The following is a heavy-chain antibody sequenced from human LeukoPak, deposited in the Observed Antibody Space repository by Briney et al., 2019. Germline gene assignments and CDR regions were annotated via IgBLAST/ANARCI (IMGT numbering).Heavy chain of an antibody. V-gene: IGHV5-51*01. D-gene: IGHD3-3*01. CDR1: GYSFTSCW. CDR3: AGRGTVFGADTWGYYFDY. Sequence: GESLKISCKGSGYSFTSCWIGWVRQMPGKGLEWLGIIYPGDSETRYGPSFQGQVTISADKSISTAYLQWSSLKAPDTAIYYCAGRGTVFGADTWGYYFDYWGQGTLVTVSS. CDR2: IYPGDSET. J-gene: IGHJ4*02.